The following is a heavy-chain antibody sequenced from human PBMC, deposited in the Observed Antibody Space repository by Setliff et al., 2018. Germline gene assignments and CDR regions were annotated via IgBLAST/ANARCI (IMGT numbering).Heavy chain of an antibody. CDR1: GGSISSSSYY. CDR2: INHSGST. CDR3: ARAYSYYYYYMDV. Sequence: SETLSLTCTVSGGSISSSSYYWSWIRQPPGKGLEWIGEINHSGSTNYNPSLKSRVTISVDTSKNQFSLKLSSVTAADTAVYYCARAYSYYYYYMDVWGKGTTGTVSS. J-gene: IGHJ6*03. D-gene: IGHD4-4*01. V-gene: IGHV4-39*07.